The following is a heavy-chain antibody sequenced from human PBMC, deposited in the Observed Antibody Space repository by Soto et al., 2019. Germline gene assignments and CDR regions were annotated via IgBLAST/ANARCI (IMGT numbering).Heavy chain of an antibody. Sequence: EVQVLESGGGLVQPGGSLRLSCAASGFTFTSHVMSWVRQAPGKGLEWVSSIGGSSGSTYYADSVKGRFTVSRDNSKSTQYLQMNSLRVEDTAVYFCAKGWGDGWGQGTLVTVSS. V-gene: IGHV3-23*01. CDR2: IGGSSGST. CDR1: GFTFTSHV. CDR3: AKGWGDG. J-gene: IGHJ4*02. D-gene: IGHD3-16*01.